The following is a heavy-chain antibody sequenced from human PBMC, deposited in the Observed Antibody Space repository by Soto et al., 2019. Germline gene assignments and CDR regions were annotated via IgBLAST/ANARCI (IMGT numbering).Heavy chain of an antibody. Sequence: EVQLLESGGGLVQPGGSLRLSCAASGFTFSNYAMSWVRQAPGKGLEWVSSISDSGVSTYYADSVKGRFTISTDKSKNTLFLQMNTVRAQDTAVYYCAKGTSVGYWGQGTLVTVSS. V-gene: IGHV3-23*01. CDR2: ISDSGVST. D-gene: IGHD2-2*01. J-gene: IGHJ4*02. CDR3: AKGTSVGY. CDR1: GFTFSNYA.